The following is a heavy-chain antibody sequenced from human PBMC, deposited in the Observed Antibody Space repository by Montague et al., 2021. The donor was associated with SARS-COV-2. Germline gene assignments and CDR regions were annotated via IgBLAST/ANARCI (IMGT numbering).Heavy chain of an antibody. J-gene: IGHJ2*01. CDR1: GGSISSYY. CDR3: ARGLDYYDFWSGYYPAYWYFDL. Sequence: SETLSLTCTVSGGSISSYYWSWIRQPAGKGLEWIGRIYTSGSTNYNPSLKSRVTMPVDTSKNQFSPKLSSVTAADTAVYYCARGLDYYDFWSGYYPAYWYFDLWGRGTLVTVSS. D-gene: IGHD3-3*01. V-gene: IGHV4-4*07. CDR2: IYTSGST.